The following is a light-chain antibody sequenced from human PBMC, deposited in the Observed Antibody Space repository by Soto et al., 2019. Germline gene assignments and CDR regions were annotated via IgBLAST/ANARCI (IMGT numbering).Light chain of an antibody. CDR1: QSISSW. CDR2: KAS. J-gene: IGKJ1*01. Sequence: DIRLTQSPSFLSASLGDRVTITWWASQSISSWLAWYQQKPGKAPKLLIYKASSLESGVPSRFSGSGYGTEFTLTISSLQPDDLATYYCQQYNSYPWTFGQGTKVDIK. V-gene: IGKV1-5*03. CDR3: QQYNSYPWT.